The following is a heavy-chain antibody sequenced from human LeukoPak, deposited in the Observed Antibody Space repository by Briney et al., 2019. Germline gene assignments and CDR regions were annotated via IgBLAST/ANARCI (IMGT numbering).Heavy chain of an antibody. Sequence: SETLSLTCAVYGGSFSGYYWSWIRQPPGKGLEWIGAINHSGSTNYNPSLKSRVTISLDTSKNLFSLKLSSVTAADTAVYYCARERGRPIFGVVKHWFDPWGQGNLVTVFS. CDR2: INHSGST. CDR1: GGSFSGYY. J-gene: IGHJ5*02. V-gene: IGHV4-34*01. CDR3: ARERGRPIFGVVKHWFDP. D-gene: IGHD3-3*01.